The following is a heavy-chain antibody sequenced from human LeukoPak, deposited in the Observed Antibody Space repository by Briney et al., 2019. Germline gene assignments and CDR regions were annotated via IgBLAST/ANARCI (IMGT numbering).Heavy chain of an antibody. CDR2: IYYSGST. D-gene: IGHD6-13*01. CDR1: GLTVTNNY. V-gene: IGHV4-59*08. J-gene: IGHJ4*02. CDR3: ARRGSSWPQSPYYFDY. Sequence: GSLRLSCAASGLTVTNNYWHWVRQPPGKGPEWIGYIYYSGSTNYNPSLKSRVTISVDTSKNQFSLKLSSVTAADTAVYYCARRGSSWPQSPYYFDYWGQGTLVTVSS.